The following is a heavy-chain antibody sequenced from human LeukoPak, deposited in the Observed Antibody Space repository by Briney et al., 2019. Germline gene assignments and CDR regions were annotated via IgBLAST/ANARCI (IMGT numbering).Heavy chain of an antibody. CDR1: GFTFSSYG. J-gene: IGHJ4*02. V-gene: IGHV3-30*02. CDR3: AKVPMVRGVINDC. CDR2: IRYDGSNK. D-gene: IGHD3-10*01. Sequence: GGSLRLSCAASGFTFSSYGMHWVRQAPGKGLEWVAFIRYDGSNKYYADSVKGRFTISRDNSKNTLYLQMNSLRAEDTAVYYCAKVPMVRGVINDCWGQGTLVTVSS.